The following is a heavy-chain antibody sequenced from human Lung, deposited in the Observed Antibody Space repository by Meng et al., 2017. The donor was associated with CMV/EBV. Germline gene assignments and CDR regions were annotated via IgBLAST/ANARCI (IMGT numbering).Heavy chain of an antibody. CDR1: GFTFSSYS. J-gene: IGHJ6*02. D-gene: IGHD6-19*01. CDR2: ISSSSSYI. Sequence: GESXKISXAASGFTFSSYSMNWVRQAPGKGLEWVSSISSSSSYIYYADSVKGRFTISRDNAKNSLYLQMNSLRAEDTAVYYCASLRYSSGWLYYYYGMDVWGQGTXVTVSS. CDR3: ASLRYSSGWLYYYYGMDV. V-gene: IGHV3-21*01.